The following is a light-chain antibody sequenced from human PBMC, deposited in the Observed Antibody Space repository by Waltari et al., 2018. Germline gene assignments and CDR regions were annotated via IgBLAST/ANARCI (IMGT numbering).Light chain of an antibody. CDR1: QSIWRS. CDR2: VAS. V-gene: IGKV3-20*01. Sequence: EIMLTQSPGTLSLSPGERATLSCRTSQSIWRSLAWYQQKPGQAPRLLIYVASIRATDIPDRFSGSGSGTDFSLTINRLEPEDSALYYCQHYVRLPVTFGQGTKVEIK. J-gene: IGKJ1*01. CDR3: QHYVRLPVT.